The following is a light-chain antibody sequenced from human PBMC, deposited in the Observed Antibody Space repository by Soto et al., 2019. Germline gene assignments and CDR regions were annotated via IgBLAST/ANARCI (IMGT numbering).Light chain of an antibody. CDR3: QAWDRASASVV. V-gene: IGLV3-1*01. CDR1: KLGNNY. J-gene: IGLJ2*01. CDR2: QVT. Sequence: SYELAQPPSVSVSPGQAASITCSGDKLGNNYVSWYQQKPGQSPVLVIYQVTRRPSGIPERFSGSNSGNTATLTISGTQAIDEADYYCQAWDRASASVVFAGGTKLTVL.